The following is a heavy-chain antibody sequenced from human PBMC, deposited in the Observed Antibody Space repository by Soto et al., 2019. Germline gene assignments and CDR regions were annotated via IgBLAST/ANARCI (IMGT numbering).Heavy chain of an antibody. CDR1: GFTFSSYA. Sequence: GGSLRLSCAASGFTFSSYAMHWVRQAPGKGLEWVAVISYDGSNKYYADSVKGRFTISRDNSKNTLYLQMNSLRAEDTAVYYCAREVVGSSDYWGQGTLVTVSS. CDR2: ISYDGSNK. CDR3: AREVVGSSDY. D-gene: IGHD3-22*01. J-gene: IGHJ4*02. V-gene: IGHV3-30-3*01.